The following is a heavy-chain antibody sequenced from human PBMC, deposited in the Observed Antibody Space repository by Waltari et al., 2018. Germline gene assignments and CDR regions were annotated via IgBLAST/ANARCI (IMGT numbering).Heavy chain of an antibody. CDR2: INPDGSQK. CDR1: GLHFNTYW. CDR3: TTLARGESGDY. V-gene: IGHV3-7*01. J-gene: IGHJ4*02. D-gene: IGHD3-10*01. Sequence: EVQLVESGGGLVQPGGSLRLSCAASGLHFNTYWMTLIRQAPGKGLELVANINPDGSQKFYVDSVKGRFTVSRDNAQNSLYLQMNNLRAEETAVYYCTTLARGESGDYWGQGTLVTVSS.